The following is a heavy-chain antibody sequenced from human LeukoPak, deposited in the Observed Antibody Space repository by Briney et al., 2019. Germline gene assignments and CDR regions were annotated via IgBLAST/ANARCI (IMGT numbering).Heavy chain of an antibody. J-gene: IGHJ4*02. D-gene: IGHD5-24*01. V-gene: IGHV4-59*01. CDR2: INYSGNT. CDR1: GGSISSYY. CDR3: ARGNRDGYNLFDY. Sequence: SETLSLTCSVSGGSISSYYWNWIRRPPGKGLEWIGYINYSGNTNYNPSLKSRVTISVDTSKNQFSLKLRSVTAADTAVYYCARGNRDGYNLFDYWGQGTLVTVSS.